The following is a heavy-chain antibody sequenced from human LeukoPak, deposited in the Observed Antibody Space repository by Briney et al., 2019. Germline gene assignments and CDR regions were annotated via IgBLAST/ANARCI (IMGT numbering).Heavy chain of an antibody. V-gene: IGHV3-11*04. CDR3: ARGAAAGIVGWLDP. CDR1: GFTFSDYY. Sequence: GRCLRLSCAASGFTFSDYYMRWIRPAQGKGRVWISYISNNGRTIYYTDSVKVRFTISRDNAKNSLYLQMNSLRVEGTAVYYCARGAAAGIVGWLDPWGQGTLVTLSS. CDR2: ISNNGRTI. J-gene: IGHJ5*02. D-gene: IGHD6-13*01.